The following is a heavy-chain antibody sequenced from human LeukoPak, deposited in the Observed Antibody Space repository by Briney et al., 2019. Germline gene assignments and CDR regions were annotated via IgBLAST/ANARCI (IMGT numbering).Heavy chain of an antibody. Sequence: PGGSLRLSCAASGFTFTHAWMSWVRQAPGKGLEWVGRIRSISDGGTIDYTAAVRGRFTISRDDSENTLYLQMNSLKTEDTAVYFCTTIGYDLLTASFSHDYWGQGTLVTVSS. D-gene: IGHD3-9*01. CDR2: IRSISDGGTI. CDR3: TTIGYDLLTASFSHDY. J-gene: IGHJ4*02. CDR1: GFTFTHAW. V-gene: IGHV3-15*01.